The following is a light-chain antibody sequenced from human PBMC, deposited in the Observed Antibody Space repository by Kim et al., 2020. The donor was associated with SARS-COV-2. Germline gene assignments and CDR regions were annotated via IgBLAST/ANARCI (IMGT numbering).Light chain of an antibody. CDR1: KLGDKY. Sequence: SVAPGTTASITCSGDKLGDKYACWYQQKPGQSPVLVIYQDSKRPSGIPERFSGSNSGHTATLTISGTQAMDEADYYCQAWDSSTAVFGGGTQLTVL. V-gene: IGLV3-1*01. CDR3: QAWDSSTAV. J-gene: IGLJ2*01. CDR2: QDS.